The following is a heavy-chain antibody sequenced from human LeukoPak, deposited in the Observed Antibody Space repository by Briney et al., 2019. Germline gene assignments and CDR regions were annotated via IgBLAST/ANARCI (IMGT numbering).Heavy chain of an antibody. Sequence: GGSLTLSGAASGYTFSDFSVNWVRQAPGKGLEWVSSISVRSNYRYYADSVRGRFTISRDDARDSLFLQMDSLRAEDTAVYFCVRLRRNSDRSGYYYYYDYWGQGTLVTVSS. CDR1: GYTFSDFS. CDR3: VRLRRNSDRSGYYYYYDY. J-gene: IGHJ4*02. V-gene: IGHV3-21*01. CDR2: ISVRSNYR. D-gene: IGHD3-22*01.